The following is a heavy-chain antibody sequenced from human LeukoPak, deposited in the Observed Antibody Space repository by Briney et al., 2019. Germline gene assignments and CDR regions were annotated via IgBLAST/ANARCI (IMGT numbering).Heavy chain of an antibody. V-gene: IGHV3-9*03. CDR3: AKGTGPAVGPYYFDY. J-gene: IGHJ4*02. CDR2: ISWSSAGI. Sequence: GGSLRLSCAASGFIFNDYAMHWVRQAPGKGLEWVSGISWSSAGIGYADSVKGRFTISRDNAKNSLYLQMNSLRVEDMALYYCAKGTGPAVGPYYFDYWGQGTQVTVSS. D-gene: IGHD6-13*01. CDR1: GFIFNDYA.